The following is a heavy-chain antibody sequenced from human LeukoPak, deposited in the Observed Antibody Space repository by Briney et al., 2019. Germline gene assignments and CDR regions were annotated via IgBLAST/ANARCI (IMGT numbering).Heavy chain of an antibody. Sequence: HPGGSLRLSCAASGVTFSSYWMHWVRQAPGKGRVWVSFINIGGSSTSYADSVKGRFAISRDNAKNTLYLQMNSLRAEDTAVYYCARGGDSGSYCNYWGQGTLVTVSS. CDR1: GVTFSSYW. J-gene: IGHJ4*02. D-gene: IGHD3-10*01. CDR3: ARGGDSGSYCNY. V-gene: IGHV3-74*01. CDR2: INIGGSST.